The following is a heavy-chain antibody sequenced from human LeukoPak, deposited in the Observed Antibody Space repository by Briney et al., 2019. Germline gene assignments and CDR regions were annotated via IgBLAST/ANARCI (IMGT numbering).Heavy chain of an antibody. CDR3: ARDLYNYGNNWFDP. D-gene: IGHD5-18*01. V-gene: IGHV3-21*01. CDR2: ISSTNYI. J-gene: IGHJ5*02. CDR1: GFTFRTYT. Sequence: GGSLRLSCSASGFTFRTYTMNRVRQAPGKGLEWVSSISSTNYIYYADSVKGRFTISRDNAKNSLFLQMNSLRAEDTAVYYCARDLYNYGNNWFDPWGQGTLVTVSS.